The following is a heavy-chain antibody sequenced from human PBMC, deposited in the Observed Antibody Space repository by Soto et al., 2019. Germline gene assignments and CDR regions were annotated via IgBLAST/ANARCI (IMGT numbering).Heavy chain of an antibody. J-gene: IGHJ5*01. D-gene: IGHD6-19*01. V-gene: IGHV4-34*01. CDR1: GGSFSGYY. CDR2: INHSGST. Sequence: SETLSLTCAVYGGSFSGYYWSWIRQPPGKGLEWIGEINHSGSTNYNPSLKSRVTISVDTSKNQFSLKLSSVTAADTAVYYCARVSSGWYVYWGHGTLVTVSS. CDR3: ARVSSGWYVY.